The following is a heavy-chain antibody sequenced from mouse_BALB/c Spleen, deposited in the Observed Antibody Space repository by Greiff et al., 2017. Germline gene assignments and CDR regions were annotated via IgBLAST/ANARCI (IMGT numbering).Heavy chain of an antibody. Sequence: EVKLMESGGGLVQPGGSLKLSCAASGFTFSSYGMSWVRQTPDKRLELVATINSNGGSTYYPDSVKGRFTISRDNAKNTLYLQMSSLKSEDTAMYYCARDGNYVDYAMDYWGQGTSVTVSS. CDR3: ARDGNYVDYAMDY. J-gene: IGHJ4*01. D-gene: IGHD2-1*01. CDR2: INSNGGST. V-gene: IGHV5-6-3*01. CDR1: GFTFSSYG.